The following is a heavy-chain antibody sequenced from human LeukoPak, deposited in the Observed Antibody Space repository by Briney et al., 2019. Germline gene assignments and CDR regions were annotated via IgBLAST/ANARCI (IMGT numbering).Heavy chain of an antibody. Sequence: GGSLRLSCAGSGFTFSTHGMNWVRQAPGKGLEWVSGVTPSGDPRYYADSVKGRFIISRDNSKNTMYLQMNSLRAEDTGVYYCAKDSGWIQFIDWGQGTPVTVSS. V-gene: IGHV3-23*01. CDR3: AKDSGWIQFID. D-gene: IGHD5-24*01. CDR2: VTPSGDPR. J-gene: IGHJ4*02. CDR1: GFTFSTHG.